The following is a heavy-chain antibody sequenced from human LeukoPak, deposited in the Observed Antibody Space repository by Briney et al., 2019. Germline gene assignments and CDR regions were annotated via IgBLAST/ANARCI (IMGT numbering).Heavy chain of an antibody. D-gene: IGHD2-15*01. V-gene: IGHV4-59*08. CDR2: IYYSGST. CDR1: GGSISSYY. Sequence: SETLSLTCTVSGGSISSYYWSWIRQPPEKGLEWIGYIYYSGSTNYNPSLKSRVTISVDTSKNQFSLELTSVTAADTAVYYCARQGGVAATPRVWGQGTLVTVSS. CDR3: ARQGGVAATPRV. J-gene: IGHJ4*02.